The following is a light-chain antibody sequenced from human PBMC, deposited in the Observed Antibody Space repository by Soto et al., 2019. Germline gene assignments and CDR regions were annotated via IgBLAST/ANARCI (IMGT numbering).Light chain of an antibody. CDR3: QQYNSYSRT. J-gene: IGKJ1*01. CDR2: SAS. Sequence: DIQLTQSPSLLSASIGDRVTITCRASHDISTFLAWYQQKPGKAPKRLIYSASSLQSGVPSRFSGSGSGTEFTLTISSLQPDDFATYYCQQYNSYSRTFGQGTKVDIK. CDR1: HDISTF. V-gene: IGKV1-9*01.